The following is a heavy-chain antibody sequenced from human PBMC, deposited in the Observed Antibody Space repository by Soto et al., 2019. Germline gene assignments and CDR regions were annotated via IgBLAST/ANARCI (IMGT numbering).Heavy chain of an antibody. V-gene: IGHV1-2*04. CDR1: GYTFTGYY. D-gene: IGHD1-1*01. Sequence: ASVKASCKASGYTFTGYYMHCVRQAPGQGLEWMGWINPNSGGTNYAQKFQGWVTMTRDTSISTAYMELSRLRSDDTAVYYCARDGSSYYGMDVWGQGTTVTVSS. J-gene: IGHJ6*02. CDR2: INPNSGGT. CDR3: ARDGSSYYGMDV.